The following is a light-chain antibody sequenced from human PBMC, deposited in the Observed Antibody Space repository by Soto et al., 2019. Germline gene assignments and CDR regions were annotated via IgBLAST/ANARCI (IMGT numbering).Light chain of an antibody. Sequence: ETVLTQSTASLSSFPGDRVTLSCRASQNINTRLAWYQHRPGQAPRHLIYQTSIRASGIAARSSASGSGTEFRLSISMLQSRDCAVEYFQPYNTWRSWTLG. CDR3: QPYNTWRSWT. CDR1: QNINTR. J-gene: IGKJ1*01. CDR2: QTS. V-gene: IGKV3D-15*03.